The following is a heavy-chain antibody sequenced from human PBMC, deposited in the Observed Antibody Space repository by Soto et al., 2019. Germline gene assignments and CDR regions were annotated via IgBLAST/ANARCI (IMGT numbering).Heavy chain of an antibody. CDR2: INHSGST. Sequence: QVQLQQWGAGLLKPSETLSLTCAVYGGSFSGYYWSWIRQPPGKGLEWIGEINHSGSTNYNPSLKSRVTISADTSKNQFSLKLSSVTAADTAVYYCARQTPSYCSSTSCRDYWGQGTLVTVSS. CDR3: ARQTPSYCSSTSCRDY. V-gene: IGHV4-34*01. D-gene: IGHD2-2*01. J-gene: IGHJ4*02. CDR1: GGSFSGYY.